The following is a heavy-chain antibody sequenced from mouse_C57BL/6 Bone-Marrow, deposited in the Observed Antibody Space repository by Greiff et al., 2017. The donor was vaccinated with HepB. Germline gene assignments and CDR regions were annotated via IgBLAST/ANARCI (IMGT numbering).Heavy chain of an antibody. D-gene: IGHD1-1*02. V-gene: IGHV7-3*01. Sequence: EVMLVESGGGLVQPGGSLSLSCAASGFTFTDYYMSWVRQPPGKALEWLGFIRNKANGYTTEYSASVKGRFTISRDNSQSILYLQMNALRAEDSATCYCARGGGYYAMDYWGQGTSVTVSS. CDR2: IRNKANGYTT. CDR1: GFTFTDYY. CDR3: ARGGGYYAMDY. J-gene: IGHJ4*01.